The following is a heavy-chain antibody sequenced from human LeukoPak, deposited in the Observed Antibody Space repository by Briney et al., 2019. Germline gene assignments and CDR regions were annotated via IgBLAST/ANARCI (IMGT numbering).Heavy chain of an antibody. Sequence: SETLSLTCTVSGGSISSGGYYWSWIRQHPGKGLEWIGYIYYSGSTYYNPSLKSRVTISVDTSKNQFSLKLSSVTAADTAVYYCARGGCSGGSCYYRGGFDPWDQGTLVTVSS. J-gene: IGHJ5*02. D-gene: IGHD2-15*01. CDR1: GGSISSGGYY. CDR3: ARGGCSGGSCYYRGGFDP. V-gene: IGHV4-31*03. CDR2: IYYSGST.